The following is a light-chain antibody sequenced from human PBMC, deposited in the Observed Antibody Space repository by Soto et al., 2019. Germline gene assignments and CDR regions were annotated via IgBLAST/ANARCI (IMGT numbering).Light chain of an antibody. J-gene: IGLJ1*01. CDR2: EVT. CDR1: SSDVGGYNY. V-gene: IGLV2-14*01. CDR3: SSYTSSSTLV. Sequence: QSALTQPASVSGSPGQSITISCTGTSSDVGGYNYVSWYQQHPGTAPKLMIYEVTDRPSGVSNRFSGSKSGNTASLTISGLQADDEADYYCSSYTSSSTLVFGTGIKLTVL.